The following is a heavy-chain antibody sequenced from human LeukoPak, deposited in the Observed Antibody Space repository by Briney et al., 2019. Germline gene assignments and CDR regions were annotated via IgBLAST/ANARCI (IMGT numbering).Heavy chain of an antibody. Sequence: PGGSLRLSCAASGFTFDDYAMHWIRQAPGKGLEWVSGISWNSGSIGYADSVKGRFTISRDNAKNSLYLQMNSLRAEDTAVYYCARAVAGFDYWGQGTLVTVSS. CDR1: GFTFDDYA. CDR2: ISWNSGSI. V-gene: IGHV3-9*01. J-gene: IGHJ4*02. D-gene: IGHD6-19*01. CDR3: ARAVAGFDY.